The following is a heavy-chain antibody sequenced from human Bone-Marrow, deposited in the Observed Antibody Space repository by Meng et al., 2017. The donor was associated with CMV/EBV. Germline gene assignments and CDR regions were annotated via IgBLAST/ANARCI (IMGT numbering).Heavy chain of an antibody. CDR2: IYYSGST. D-gene: IGHD3-22*01. V-gene: IGHV4-39*07. CDR1: GGSISSSSYY. CDR3: ARGKVSGYYYPHFDY. J-gene: IGHJ4*02. Sequence: SETLSLTCTVSGGSISSSSYYWGWIRQPPGKGLEWIGSIYYSGSTYYNPSLKSRVTISVDTSKNQFSLKLSSVTAADTAVYYCARGKVSGYYYPHFDYWGQGTLVTVS.